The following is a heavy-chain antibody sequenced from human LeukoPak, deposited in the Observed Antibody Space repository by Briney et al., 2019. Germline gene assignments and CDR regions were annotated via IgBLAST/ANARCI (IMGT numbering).Heavy chain of an antibody. CDR2: INPNSGGT. Sequence: ASVKVSCKASGYTFTGYYMHWVRQAPGQGLEWMGWINPNSGGTNYAQKFQGRVTMTRDTSISTAYMELSRLRSDDTAVYYCARRSGLTYYFDYWGQGTLVTVSS. CDR3: ARRSGLTYYFDY. CDR1: GYTFTGYY. J-gene: IGHJ4*02. D-gene: IGHD2-15*01. V-gene: IGHV1-2*02.